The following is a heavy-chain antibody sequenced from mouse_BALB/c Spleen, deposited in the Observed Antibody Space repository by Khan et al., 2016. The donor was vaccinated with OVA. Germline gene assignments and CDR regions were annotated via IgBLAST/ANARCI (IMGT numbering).Heavy chain of an antibody. CDR1: GYTFTSYT. D-gene: IGHD2-14*01. Sequence: QIQLVQSGAELARPGASVKMSCKASGYTFTSYTIHWIKKRPGQGLEWIGYINPSNGYTNYNQKFKDKATLTTDKSSTTAYLQLRSLTSDDSAVXTCARDGAYHRNAGWLAYWGQGTLVTVSA. J-gene: IGHJ3*01. V-gene: IGHV1-4*01. CDR3: ARDGAYHRNAGWLAY. CDR2: INPSNGYT.